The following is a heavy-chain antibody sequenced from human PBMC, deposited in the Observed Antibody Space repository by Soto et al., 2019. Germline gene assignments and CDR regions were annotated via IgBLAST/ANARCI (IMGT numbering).Heavy chain of an antibody. Sequence: SETLSLTCTVSGGSISPYYWSWIRQPPGKGLEWVGYIYYAGSTSYNPSLKSRVTISLETSKSQFSLRLSSVTAADTAVYYCERLGKYYQSLDPCGPRTLVTVSA. CDR3: ERLGKYYQSLDP. J-gene: IGHJ5*02. V-gene: IGHV4-59*08. D-gene: IGHD2-2*01. CDR2: IYYAGST. CDR1: GGSISPYY.